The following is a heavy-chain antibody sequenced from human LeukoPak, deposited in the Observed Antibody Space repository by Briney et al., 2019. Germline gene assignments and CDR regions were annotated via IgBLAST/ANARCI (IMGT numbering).Heavy chain of an antibody. D-gene: IGHD5-12*01. CDR2: INGEGTRT. Sequence: GGSLRLSCGASGFAFSSYWMHWVRQAPGKGLVWVSGINGEGTRTTYLDSAKGRFTISRDNAKNTLYLEMNSLRAEDAAVYYCASDQEREYSGYDPFDYWGQGTLVTVSS. CDR3: ASDQEREYSGYDPFDY. CDR1: GFAFSSYW. J-gene: IGHJ4*02. V-gene: IGHV3-74*01.